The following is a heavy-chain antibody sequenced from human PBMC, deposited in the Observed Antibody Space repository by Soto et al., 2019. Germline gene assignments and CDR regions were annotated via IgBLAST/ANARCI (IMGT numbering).Heavy chain of an antibody. J-gene: IGHJ5*02. CDR2: ISYDGSNK. Sequence: GGSLRLSCAASGFTFSSYGMHWVRQEPGKGLEWVAVISYDGSNKYYADSVKGRFTISRDNSKNTLYLQMNSLRAEDTAVYYCAKDPSGYDSVGWFDPWGQGTLVTVSS. D-gene: IGHD5-12*01. V-gene: IGHV3-30*18. CDR3: AKDPSGYDSVGWFDP. CDR1: GFTFSSYG.